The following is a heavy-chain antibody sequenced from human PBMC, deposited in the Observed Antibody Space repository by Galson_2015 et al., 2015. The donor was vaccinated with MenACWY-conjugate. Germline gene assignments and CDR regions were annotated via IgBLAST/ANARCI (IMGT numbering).Heavy chain of an antibody. CDR2: SGSGGNI. J-gene: IGHJ5*02. CDR3: ARVAASAFDP. Sequence: SGSGGNIYYADSVTGRFTMSRENAKNSLYLQMNSLRAEDTAVYYCARVAASAFDPWGQGTLVTVSS. D-gene: IGHD6-25*01. V-gene: IGHV3/OR16-10*01.